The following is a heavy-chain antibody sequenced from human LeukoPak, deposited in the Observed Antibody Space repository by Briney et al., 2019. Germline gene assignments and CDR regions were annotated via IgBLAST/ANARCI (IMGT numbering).Heavy chain of an antibody. CDR1: GYTFTSYG. CDR3: ARVIAVAAPGAFDI. Sequence: GGSVKVSCKASGYTFTSYGISWVRQAAGQGLEGVGWISACNVNTNKAQKLQGRVTITTGTSTNPAFIAVRSLRSDDTAVYYCARVIAVAAPGAFDIWGQPTIVSVCS. V-gene: IGHV1-18*01. D-gene: IGHD6-19*01. J-gene: IGHJ3*02. CDR2: ISACNVNT.